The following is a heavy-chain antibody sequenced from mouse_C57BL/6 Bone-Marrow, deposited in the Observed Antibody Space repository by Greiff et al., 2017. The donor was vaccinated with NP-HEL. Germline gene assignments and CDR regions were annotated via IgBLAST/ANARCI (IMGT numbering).Heavy chain of an antibody. V-gene: IGHV1-82*01. CDR2: IYPGGGDT. Sequence: QVQLQQSGPELVKPGASVKISCKASGYAFSSSWMNWVKQRPGKGLEWIGRIYPGGGDTNYNGKFKGKATLTADKSSSTAYMPLSSLTSEDSAVYCCARWRTPWFAYWGQGTLVTVSA. CDR3: ARWRTPWFAY. J-gene: IGHJ3*01. CDR1: GYAFSSSW.